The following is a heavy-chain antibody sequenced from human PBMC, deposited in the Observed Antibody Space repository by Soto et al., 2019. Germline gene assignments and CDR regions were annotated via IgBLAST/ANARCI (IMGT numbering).Heavy chain of an antibody. D-gene: IGHD6-13*01. Sequence: EVQLLESGGGLVQPGGSLRLSCAASGFTFSSYAMSWVRQAPGKGLEWVSAISGSGGSTYYADSVKGRFTISRDNSKNTLYLQMNSLRAEDTAVYYCAKDRRPGSGYSSSWSDYWGQGTLVTVSS. CDR2: ISGSGGST. CDR1: GFTFSSYA. J-gene: IGHJ4*02. CDR3: AKDRRPGSGYSSSWSDY. V-gene: IGHV3-23*01.